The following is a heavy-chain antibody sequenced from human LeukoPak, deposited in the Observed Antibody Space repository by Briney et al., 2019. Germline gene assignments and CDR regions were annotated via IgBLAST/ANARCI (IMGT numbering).Heavy chain of an antibody. CDR3: ARAAREEYYYDSSGYYHYFDY. CDR1: GGSINSNSYY. J-gene: IGHJ4*02. Sequence: IPSETLSLTCTVSGGSINSNSYYWVWIRQPPGKGLEWIGTIYYSGNTYYNPSLKSRVTISVDTSKNQFSLKLSSVTAADTAVYYCARAAREEYYYDSSGYYHYFDYWGQGTLVTVSS. D-gene: IGHD3-22*01. CDR2: IYYSGNT. V-gene: IGHV4-39*07.